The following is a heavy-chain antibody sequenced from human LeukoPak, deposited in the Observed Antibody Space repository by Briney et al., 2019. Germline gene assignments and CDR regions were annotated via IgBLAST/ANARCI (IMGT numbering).Heavy chain of an antibody. CDR2: ISSSSSYI. J-gene: IGHJ3*02. CDR1: GFTFSTYT. Sequence: GGSLRLSCAASGFTFSTYTMNWVRQAPGKGLEWVSSISSSSSYIYYADSVKGRFTIPRDNAKNSLYLQMNSLRAEDTAVYYCARVRFGAFDIWGQGTMVTVPS. D-gene: IGHD3-3*01. CDR3: ARVRFGAFDI. V-gene: IGHV3-21*01.